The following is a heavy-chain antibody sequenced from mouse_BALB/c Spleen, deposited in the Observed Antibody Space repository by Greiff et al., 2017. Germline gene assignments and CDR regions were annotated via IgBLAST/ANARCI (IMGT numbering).Heavy chain of an antibody. V-gene: IGHV1-82*01. Sequence: QVQLQQSGPELVKPGASVKISCKASGYAFSSSWMNWVKQRPGQGLEWIGRIYPGDGDTNYNGKFKGKATLTADKSSSPAYMQLSSLTSVDSAVFFCARDGGYDGFDYWGQGTTLTVSS. D-gene: IGHD2-2*01. CDR3: ARDGGYDGFDY. CDR2: IYPGDGDT. J-gene: IGHJ2*01. CDR1: GYAFSSSW.